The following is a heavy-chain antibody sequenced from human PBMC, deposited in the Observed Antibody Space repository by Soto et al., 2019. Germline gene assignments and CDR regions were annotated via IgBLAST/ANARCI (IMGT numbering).Heavy chain of an antibody. CDR1: GGSISSSSYY. J-gene: IGHJ3*02. CDR3: AAQLGRERGEAFDI. V-gene: IGHV4-39*01. CDR2: MYYSGST. D-gene: IGHD7-27*01. Sequence: SETLSLTCTVSGGSISSSSYYWGWIRQPPGKGLEWIGSMYYSGSTYYNPSLKSRVTISVDTSKNQFSLKLSSVTAADTAVYYCAAQLGRERGEAFDIWGQGTMVTVSS.